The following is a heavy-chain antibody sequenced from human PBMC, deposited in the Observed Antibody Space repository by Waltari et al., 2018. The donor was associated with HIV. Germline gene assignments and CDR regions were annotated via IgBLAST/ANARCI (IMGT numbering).Heavy chain of an antibody. CDR2: INHSGST. CDR3: ARGFPHVQGQQLDGARHYYYMDV. V-gene: IGHV4-34*01. Sequence: QVQLQQWGAGLLKPSETLSLTCAVYGGSFSGYYWSWIRQPPGKGLEWIGEINHSGSTNYNPSLKSRVTISVDTSKNQFSLKLSSVTAADTAVYYCARGFPHVQGQQLDGARHYYYMDVWGKGTTVTVSS. D-gene: IGHD6-13*01. CDR1: GGSFSGYY. J-gene: IGHJ6*03.